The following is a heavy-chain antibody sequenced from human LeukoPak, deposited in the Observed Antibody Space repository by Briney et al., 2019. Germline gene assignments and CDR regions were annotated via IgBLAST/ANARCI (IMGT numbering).Heavy chain of an antibody. D-gene: IGHD3-3*01. CDR1: GFTFSSYW. CDR2: INSDGSST. Sequence: GSLRLSCAASGFTFSSYWMHWVRQAPGKGLVWVSRINSDGSSTSYADSVKGRFTISRDNAKNTLYLQMNSLRAEDTALYYCAKDIRVAGVRYYYGMDVWGQGTTVTVSS. V-gene: IGHV3-74*01. J-gene: IGHJ6*02. CDR3: AKDIRVAGVRYYYGMDV.